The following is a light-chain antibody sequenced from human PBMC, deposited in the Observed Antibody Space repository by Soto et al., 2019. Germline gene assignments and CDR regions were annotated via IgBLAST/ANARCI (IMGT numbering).Light chain of an antibody. V-gene: IGKV1-5*01. J-gene: IGKJ4*01. CDR2: DAS. Sequence: DIQMTQSPSTLSVSVGDRVTITCRASESISIWLAWYQQKPGKAPKILIYDASKLEPGVPSTLSGSGSGAEFTLTISSLQPDDFGTYYCQQLNGYVALTFGGGTKVEI. CDR3: QQLNGYVALT. CDR1: ESISIW.